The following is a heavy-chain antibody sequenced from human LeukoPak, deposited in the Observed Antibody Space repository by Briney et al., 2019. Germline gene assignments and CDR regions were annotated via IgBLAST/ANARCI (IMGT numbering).Heavy chain of an antibody. Sequence: GGSLRLSSASSGFSFINFTMKWVRQAPGKGLEWVSAISRSGSFIYYAESMEGRFTISRDNAKNSLYVQMNSLRAEDTAVYYCARQTLTGYSSGPLDYWGQGTVVTVSP. CDR1: GFSFINFT. D-gene: IGHD6-19*01. V-gene: IGHV3-21*01. CDR3: ARQTLTGYSSGPLDY. CDR2: ISRSGSFI. J-gene: IGHJ4*02.